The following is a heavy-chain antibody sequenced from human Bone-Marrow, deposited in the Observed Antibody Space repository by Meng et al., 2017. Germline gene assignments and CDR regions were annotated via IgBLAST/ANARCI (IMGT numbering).Heavy chain of an antibody. CDR3: AREGFVVVPSALAWVDY. CDR2: ISHDGTNK. D-gene: IGHD2-21*01. J-gene: IGHJ4*02. Sequence: GESLKISCAAPGFTFSSNAMHWVRQAPGKGLEWVAVISHDGTNKFYADSVRGRFTISRDNSKNTLYLQMNSLRTEDTAVYYCAREGFVVVPSALAWVDYWGQGTLVTVSS. CDR1: GFTFSSNA. V-gene: IGHV3-30*01.